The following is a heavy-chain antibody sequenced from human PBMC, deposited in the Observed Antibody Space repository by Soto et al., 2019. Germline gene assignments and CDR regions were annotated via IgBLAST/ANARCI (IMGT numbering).Heavy chain of an antibody. Sequence: SETLSLTCTVSGDSFSSYYWSWIRQPPGKGLEWIGYIYYSGTTNYSPSLKSRVTISVDTSKKQFSLMLSSVTAADTAVYYCARETRGYSGYGFDYWGQGMLVTVLL. V-gene: IGHV4-59*01. J-gene: IGHJ4*02. CDR3: ARETRGYSGYGFDY. CDR2: IYYSGTT. CDR1: GDSFSSYY. D-gene: IGHD5-12*01.